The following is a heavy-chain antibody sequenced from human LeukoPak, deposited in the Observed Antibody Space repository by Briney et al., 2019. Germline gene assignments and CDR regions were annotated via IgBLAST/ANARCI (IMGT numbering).Heavy chain of an antibody. J-gene: IGHJ4*02. CDR1: GFTFCSYG. CDR2: ISYDGSNK. Sequence: RRSLRLSCAASGFTFCSYGMRWVRQAPGKGLGWVAVISYDGSNKYYADSVKGRFTISRDNSKNTLYLQMNSLRAEDTAVYYCVIAVADDGFDYWGQRTLVTVSS. V-gene: IGHV3-30*03. CDR3: VIAVADDGFDY. D-gene: IGHD6-19*01.